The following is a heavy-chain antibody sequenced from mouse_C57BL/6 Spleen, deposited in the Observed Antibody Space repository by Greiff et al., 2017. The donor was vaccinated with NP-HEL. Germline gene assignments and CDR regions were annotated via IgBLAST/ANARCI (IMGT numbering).Heavy chain of an antibody. J-gene: IGHJ1*03. D-gene: IGHD2-1*01. Sequence: QVQLKQSGPELVKPGASVKISCKASGYAFSSSWMNWVKQRPGKGLEWIGRIYPGDGDTNYNGKFKGKATLTADKSSSTAYMQLSSLTSEDSAVYFCARGDGNYRYFDVWGTGTTVTVAS. V-gene: IGHV1-82*01. CDR1: GYAFSSSW. CDR2: IYPGDGDT. CDR3: ARGDGNYRYFDV.